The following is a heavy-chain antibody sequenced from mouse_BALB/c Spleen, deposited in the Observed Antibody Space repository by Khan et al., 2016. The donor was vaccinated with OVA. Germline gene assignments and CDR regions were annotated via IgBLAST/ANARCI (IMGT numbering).Heavy chain of an antibody. V-gene: IGHV1-7*01. Sequence: QVQLQQSGAELAKPGASVKMSCKASGYTFTSYWMHWVKQRPGQGLEWIGYINPSTDYTEYNQKFKDKATLTADTSSSTAYMQLTSLTSEDSAIYFCVNHGSSSAWFTYWGQGTLVTVSA. CDR2: INPSTDYT. CDR1: GYTFTSYW. D-gene: IGHD1-1*01. J-gene: IGHJ3*01. CDR3: VNHGSSSAWFTY.